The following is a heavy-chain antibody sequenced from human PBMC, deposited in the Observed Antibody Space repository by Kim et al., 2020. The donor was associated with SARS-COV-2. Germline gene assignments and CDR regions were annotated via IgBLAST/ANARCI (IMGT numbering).Heavy chain of an antibody. CDR2: ITAGNGNT. CDR3: ATDKTPLAYCGGDCKTPLDY. Sequence: ASVKVSCKASGYTFTSYGVHWVRQAPGQRLEWMGWITAGNGNTKYSQKFQGRVTITRDTSASTAYMELSSLRSEDTAVYYCATDKTPLAYCGGDCKTPLDYWGQGTLVTVSS. V-gene: IGHV1-3*01. CDR1: GYTFTSYG. J-gene: IGHJ4*02. D-gene: IGHD2-21*01.